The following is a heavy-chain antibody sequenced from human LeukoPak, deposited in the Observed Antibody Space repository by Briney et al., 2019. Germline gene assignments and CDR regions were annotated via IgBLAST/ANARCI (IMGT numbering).Heavy chain of an antibody. D-gene: IGHD7-27*01. Sequence: PGGSLRLSCAASGFTFSSYSMNWVRQAPGKGLEWVSSISSSSSYIYYADSVKGRFTISRDNAKNSLYLQMNSLRAEDTAVYYCAKDQPITGGIPYYFDYWGQGTLVTVSS. V-gene: IGHV3-21*01. CDR3: AKDQPITGGIPYYFDY. J-gene: IGHJ4*02. CDR2: ISSSSSYI. CDR1: GFTFSSYS.